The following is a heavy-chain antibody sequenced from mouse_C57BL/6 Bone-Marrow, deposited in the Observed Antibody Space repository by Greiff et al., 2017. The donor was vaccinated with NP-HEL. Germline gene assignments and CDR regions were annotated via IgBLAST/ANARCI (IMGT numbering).Heavy chain of an antibody. J-gene: IGHJ3*01. Sequence: QVQLQQSGAELARPGASVKLSCKASGYTFTSYGISWVKQRTGQGLEWIGEIYPRSGNTYYNEKFKGKATLTADKSSSTAYMELRSLTSEDSAVYFCARGYYNSYWGQGTLVTVSA. CDR2: IYPRSGNT. CDR1: GYTFTSYG. V-gene: IGHV1-81*01. CDR3: ARGYYNSY. D-gene: IGHD2-4*01.